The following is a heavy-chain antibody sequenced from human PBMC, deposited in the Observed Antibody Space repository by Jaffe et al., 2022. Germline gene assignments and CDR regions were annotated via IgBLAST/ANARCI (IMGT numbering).Heavy chain of an antibody. CDR2: IRSKAYGGTT. Sequence: EVQLVESGGGLVQPGRSLRLSCTASGFTFGDYAMSWVRQAPGKGLEWVGFIRSKAYGGTTEYAASVKGRFTISRDDSKSIAYLQMNSLKTEDTAVYYCTRNPWGYGSGSYRRSYYYYMDVWGKGTTVTVSS. D-gene: IGHD3-10*01. CDR1: GFTFGDYA. V-gene: IGHV3-49*04. CDR3: TRNPWGYGSGSYRRSYYYYMDV. J-gene: IGHJ6*03.